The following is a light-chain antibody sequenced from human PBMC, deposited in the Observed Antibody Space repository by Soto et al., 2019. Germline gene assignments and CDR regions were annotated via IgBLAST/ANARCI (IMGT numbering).Light chain of an antibody. J-gene: IGLJ2*01. CDR1: RSNIGTNS. V-gene: IGLV1-44*01. CDR2: SDT. CDR3: ASWDDTLGAVL. Sequence: QSVLSQPPSASGTPGQRVTISCSGSRSNIGTNSVNWYQQLPGSAPRLLIFSDTQRSSGVPDRFSGSRSGTSASLAISGPQSSDEAVYYCASWDDTLGAVLFGGGTQLTVL.